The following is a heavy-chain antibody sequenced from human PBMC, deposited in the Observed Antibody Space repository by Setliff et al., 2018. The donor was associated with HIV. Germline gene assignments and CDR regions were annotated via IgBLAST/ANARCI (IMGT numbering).Heavy chain of an antibody. CDR3: TRQVRGEWATDALHPPTKYWYFDL. V-gene: IGHV4-39*01. D-gene: IGHD3-16*01. CDR1: GDSFSTSSYF. J-gene: IGHJ2*01. Sequence: SETLSLTCSVSGDSFSTSSYFWGWVRQSPGKGLEWIGNIYYTGFTYSSPSLKSRVIMSIDTSKSQFSLNLTSVTDSDTAVYYCTRQVRGEWATDALHPPTKYWYFDLWGRDTLGTVSS. CDR2: IYYTGFT.